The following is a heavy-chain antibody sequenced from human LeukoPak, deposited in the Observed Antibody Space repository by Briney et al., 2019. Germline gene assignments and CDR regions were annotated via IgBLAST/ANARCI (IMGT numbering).Heavy chain of an antibody. Sequence: ASVKVSCKASGYTFTSYGISWVRQAPGQGLEWMGGIIPIFGTANYAQKFQGRVTITADESTSTAYMELSSLRSEDTAVYYCARDLQYPWGYLDYWGQGTLVTVSS. CDR3: ARDLQYPWGYLDY. CDR2: IIPIFGTA. CDR1: GYTFTSYG. V-gene: IGHV1-69*13. D-gene: IGHD2-2*01. J-gene: IGHJ4*02.